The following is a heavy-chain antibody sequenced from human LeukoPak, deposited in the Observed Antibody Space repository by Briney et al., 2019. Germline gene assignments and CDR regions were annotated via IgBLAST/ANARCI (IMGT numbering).Heavy chain of an antibody. V-gene: IGHV4-39*07. CDR2: IYYSGST. CDR3: AKRGVVIRVFLVGFHKEAYYFDS. Sequence: SETLSLTCTVSSGSISSSSYYWGWIRQPPGKGLEWIGSIYYSGSTYYNPSLKSRVTISVDTSKNQFSLKLSSVTAEDTAVYFCAKRGVVIRVFLVGFHKEAYYFDSWGQGALVTVSS. CDR1: SGSISSSSYY. D-gene: IGHD2/OR15-2a*01. J-gene: IGHJ4*02.